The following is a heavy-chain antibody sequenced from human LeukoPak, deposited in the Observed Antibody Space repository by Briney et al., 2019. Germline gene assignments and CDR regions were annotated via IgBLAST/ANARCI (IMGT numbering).Heavy chain of an antibody. V-gene: IGHV3-30-3*01. CDR2: IASDGSHT. CDR1: GFTFSTYF. D-gene: IGHD3-22*01. Sequence: GRSLRLSCAASGFTFSTYFMHWVRQAPGKGLEWVADIASDGSHTFYVESVKGRFTISRDNAKNSLYLQMNSLRAEDTAVYYCARDGYYYDSSGYYWVWYFDLWGRGTLVTVSS. CDR3: ARDGYYYDSSGYYWVWYFDL. J-gene: IGHJ2*01.